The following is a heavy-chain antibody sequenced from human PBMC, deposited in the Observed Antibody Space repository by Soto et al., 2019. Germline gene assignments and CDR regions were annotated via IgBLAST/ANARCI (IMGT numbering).Heavy chain of an antibody. CDR3: ARDGLPDDFRTGGYWFDP. V-gene: IGHV3-30-3*01. D-gene: IGHD3-3*01. CDR1: GFTFRTFA. J-gene: IGHJ5*02. CDR2: ISHDENNK. Sequence: ESGGGVVQPGRSLRLSCAASGFTFRTFAFHWVRQAPGKGLEWVALISHDENNKYYGDSVKGRFTISRDNSKNTLYMEMNSLRVEDTAIYYCARDGLPDDFRTGGYWFDPWGQGTLVTVSS.